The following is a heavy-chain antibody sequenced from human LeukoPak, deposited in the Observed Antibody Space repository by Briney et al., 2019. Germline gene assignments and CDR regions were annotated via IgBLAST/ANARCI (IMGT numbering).Heavy chain of an antibody. V-gene: IGHV1-2*02. CDR1: GYTFTGYY. CDR2: INPNSGGT. J-gene: IGHJ5*02. D-gene: IGHD6-19*01. Sequence: ASVKVSCKASGYTFTGYYMHWVRQAPGQGLEWMGWINPNSGGTNYAQKFQGRVTMTRDTSISTAYMELSRLRSDDTAVYYCARARRVSLQWLPKSNWFDPWGQGTLVSVSS. CDR3: ARARRVSLQWLPKSNWFDP.